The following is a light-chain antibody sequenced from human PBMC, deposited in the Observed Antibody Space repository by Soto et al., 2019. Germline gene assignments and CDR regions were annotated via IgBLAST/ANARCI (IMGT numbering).Light chain of an antibody. CDR3: QQYDNLPPFT. V-gene: IGKV1-33*01. CDR1: QDISNY. J-gene: IGKJ5*01. Sequence: DIQMTQSPSSLSASVGDRVTITCQASQDISNYLNWYQQKPGKAPKLLIYDASNLETVAPSRFSGSGSGTDFTFTISSLQPEDMATSYCQQYDNLPPFTFGQGTRLEIK. CDR2: DAS.